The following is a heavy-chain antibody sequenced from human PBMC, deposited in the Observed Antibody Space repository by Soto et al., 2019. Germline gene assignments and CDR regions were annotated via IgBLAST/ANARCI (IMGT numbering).Heavy chain of an antibody. CDR2: IYSDGST. CDR1: GFTVSSKY. D-gene: IGHD2-21*01. Sequence: GGSLRLSCAASGFTVSSKYMSWVRQAPGKGLEWVSVIYSDGSTYYADSVKGRFTISRDNSKNTLYLQMNSLRAEDTAVYYCATERGPTYYFDYWGQGTLVTVSS. J-gene: IGHJ4*02. V-gene: IGHV3-53*01. CDR3: ATERGPTYYFDY.